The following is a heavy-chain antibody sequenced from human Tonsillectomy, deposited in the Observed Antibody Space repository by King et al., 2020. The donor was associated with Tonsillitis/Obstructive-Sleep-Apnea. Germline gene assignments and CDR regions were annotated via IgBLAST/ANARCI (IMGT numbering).Heavy chain of an antibody. CDR1: GFIFSDYY. D-gene: IGHD5-12*01. J-gene: IGHJ4*02. Sequence: VQLVQSGGGLVKPGGSLRLSCAASGFIFSDYYMSWIRQAPGKGLEWVSYISSTSIYTNYAESVKGRFTISRDNAKNSLYLQMSSLRAEDTAVYYCARVSVASRMFDYWGQGTLVTVSS. CDR3: ARVSVASRMFDY. CDR2: ISSTSIYT. V-gene: IGHV3-11*06.